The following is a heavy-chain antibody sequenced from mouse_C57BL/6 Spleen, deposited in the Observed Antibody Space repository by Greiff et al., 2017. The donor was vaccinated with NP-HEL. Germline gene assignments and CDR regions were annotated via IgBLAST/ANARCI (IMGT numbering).Heavy chain of an antibody. CDR1: GYTFTSYW. J-gene: IGHJ1*03. D-gene: IGHD1-1*01. CDR2: IDPSDSYT. CDR3: ARGEVYYYGSSYDWYFDV. Sequence: QVQLQQPGAELVMPGASVKLSCKASGYTFTSYWMHWVKQRPGQGLEWIGEIDPSDSYTNYNQKFKGKSTLTVDKSSSTAYMQLSSLTSEDSAVYYCARGEVYYYGSSYDWYFDVWGTGTTVTVSS. V-gene: IGHV1-69*01.